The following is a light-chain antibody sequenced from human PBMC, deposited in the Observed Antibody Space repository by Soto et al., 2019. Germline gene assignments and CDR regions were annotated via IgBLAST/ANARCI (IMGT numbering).Light chain of an antibody. J-gene: IGKJ4*01. V-gene: IGKV1-5*01. Sequence: DIQMTQSPSTLSASVRDRVTITCRASQSISSWLAWYQQKPGKAPKLLIYDASSLKSGVPSRFSGSGSGTEFTLTISSLQPADFATYYCQQYNSYSPTFGGGTKVEIK. CDR1: QSISSW. CDR2: DAS. CDR3: QQYNSYSPT.